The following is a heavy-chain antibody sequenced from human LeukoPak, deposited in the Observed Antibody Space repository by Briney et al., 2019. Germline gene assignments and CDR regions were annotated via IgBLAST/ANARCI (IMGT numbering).Heavy chain of an antibody. J-gene: IGHJ4*02. Sequence: SETLSLTCTVSGGSISSGDYYWSWIRQPPGKGLEWIGYIYYSGSTYCNPSLKSRVTISVDTSKNQFSLKLSSVTAADTAVYYCARERGPYGDYVGFDYWGQGTLVTVSS. CDR1: GGSISSGDYY. CDR2: IYYSGST. CDR3: ARERGPYGDYVGFDY. D-gene: IGHD4-17*01. V-gene: IGHV4-30-4*01.